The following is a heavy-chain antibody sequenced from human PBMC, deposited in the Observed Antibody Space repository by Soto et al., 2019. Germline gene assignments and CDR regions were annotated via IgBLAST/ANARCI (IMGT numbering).Heavy chain of an antibody. V-gene: IGHV3-15*01. CDR1: GLSFSDVK. CDR3: ATSYGWDFHI. J-gene: IGHJ3*02. D-gene: IGHD4-17*01. Sequence: EVQLGASGGVLVKPGESLRLSCAGSGLSFSDVKMTWVRQRPGQGLEWVGRLQTKTGGGTEDYPAAVSGRFTISRHDSKTTLYMPLHSLTTEDTAVYYCATSYGWDFHIWGQGTTVTVSS. CDR2: LQTKTGGGTE.